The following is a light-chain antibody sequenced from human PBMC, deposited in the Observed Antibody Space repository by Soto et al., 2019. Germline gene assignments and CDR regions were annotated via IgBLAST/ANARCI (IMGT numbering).Light chain of an antibody. CDR2: DVS. J-gene: IGLJ1*01. CDR3: CSYAGTIYV. V-gene: IGLV2-11*01. Sequence: SALTQPRSVSGSPGQSVTISCTGTSSDVGGYNYVSWYQQHPGKAPKLMIYDVSKRPSGVPDRFSGSKSGNTASLTISGLQAEDEADYYCCSYAGTIYVFGTGTXVTVL. CDR1: SSDVGGYNY.